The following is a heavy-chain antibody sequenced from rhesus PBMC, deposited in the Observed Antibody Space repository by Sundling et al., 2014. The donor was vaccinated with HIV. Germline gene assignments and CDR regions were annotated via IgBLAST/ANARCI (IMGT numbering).Heavy chain of an antibody. D-gene: IGHD1-1*01. J-gene: IGHJ4*01. V-gene: IGHV4-80*01. CDR3: ARGIVQQHLDS. CDR2: INGNSENT. Sequence: QVQLQESGPGLVKPSETLSLTCNVSGASISTYWWSWIRQSPGKGLEWIGEINGNSENTNYKPSLKSRVTISRDTSKNQFSLNLRSVTAADTAVYYCARGIVQQHLDSWGQGVLVTVSS. CDR1: GASISTYW.